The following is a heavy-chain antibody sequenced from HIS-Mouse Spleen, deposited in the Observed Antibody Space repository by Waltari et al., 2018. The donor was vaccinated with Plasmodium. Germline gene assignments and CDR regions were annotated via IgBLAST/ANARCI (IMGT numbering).Heavy chain of an antibody. CDR2: INHSGST. J-gene: IGHJ2*01. CDR1: GGSFSGYY. V-gene: IGHV4-34*01. D-gene: IGHD3-10*01. CDR3: ARGRVLGTSSGYFDL. Sequence: QVQLQQWGAGLLKPSETLSLTCAVYGGSFSGYYWSWIRQPPGKGLEWCGEINHSGSTNYNPALKSRVTISVDTSKNQFSLKLSSVTAADTAVYYCARGRVLGTSSGYFDLWGRGTLVTVSS.